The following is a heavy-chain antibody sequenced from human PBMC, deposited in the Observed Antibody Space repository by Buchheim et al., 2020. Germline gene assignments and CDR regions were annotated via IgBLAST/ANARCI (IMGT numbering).Heavy chain of an antibody. V-gene: IGHV1-46*03. J-gene: IGHJ5*02. Sequence: QVQLVQSGAEVKKPGASVKVSCKASGYTFTSYYMHWVRQAPGQGLEWMGIINPSGGSTSYAQKFQGRVTMTRDTSTSTVYMELSSLRSEDTAVYYCARIVCGGDCYTGNWFDPWGQGTL. CDR2: INPSGGST. CDR3: ARIVCGGDCYTGNWFDP. CDR1: GYTFTSYY. D-gene: IGHD2-21*01.